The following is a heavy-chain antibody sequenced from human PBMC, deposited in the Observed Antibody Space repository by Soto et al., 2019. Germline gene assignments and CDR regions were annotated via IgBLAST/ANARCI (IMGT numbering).Heavy chain of an antibody. Sequence: SETLSPTCTVSGGSISSSTYYWDWIRQPPGKGLEWIGAMYYTGNKNYNPSLESRVTMSVDTSKNQFSLKLSSVTPTDTAVYYCARRSSSSLGSLFDPWGRGILVTVSS. CDR3: ARRSSSSLGSLFDP. J-gene: IGHJ5*02. CDR1: GGSISSSTYY. V-gene: IGHV4-39*01. CDR2: MYYTGNK. D-gene: IGHD6-6*01.